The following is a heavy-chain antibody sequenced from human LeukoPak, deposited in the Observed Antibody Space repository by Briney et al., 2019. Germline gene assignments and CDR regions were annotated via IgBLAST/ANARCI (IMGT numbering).Heavy chain of an antibody. CDR2: ISGNGGST. CDR3: VKAQYDFWSGLDY. J-gene: IGHJ4*02. CDR1: GFTFSRYP. D-gene: IGHD3-3*01. V-gene: IGHV3-64D*09. Sequence: GGSLRLSCSASGFTFSRYPMHWVRQAPGKGLEYVSAISGNGGSTYYADSVKGRFAISRDNSKNTLYLQMSSLRTEDTAIYYCVKAQYDFWSGLDYWGQGTLVTVSS.